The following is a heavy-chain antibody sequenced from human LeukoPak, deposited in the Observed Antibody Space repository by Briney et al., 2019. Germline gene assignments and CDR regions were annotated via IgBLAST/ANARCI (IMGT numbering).Heavy chain of an antibody. J-gene: IGHJ6*03. CDR3: ARDRRFLFTILYYMDV. D-gene: IGHD5/OR15-5a*01. Sequence: PRGALRVSCAASGFTFSSYAMHGGREAPGKGLEWGAVISYDGSNKYYADSVKGRFTISRDNSKNTLYLQMNSLRAEDTAVYYCARDRRFLFTILYYMDVWGKGTTVTVSS. V-gene: IGHV3-30-3*01. CDR2: ISYDGSNK. CDR1: GFTFSSYA.